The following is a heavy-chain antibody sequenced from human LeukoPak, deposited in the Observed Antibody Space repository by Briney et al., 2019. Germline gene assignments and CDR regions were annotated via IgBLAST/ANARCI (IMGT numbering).Heavy chain of an antibody. CDR3: ATTASNGGYDLGWFDP. V-gene: IGHV1-24*01. CDR1: GYTLTEFS. CDR2: FDPEDGET. D-gene: IGHD5-12*01. Sequence: VASVKVSCKVSGYTLTEFSMRWVRQAPGKGLEWMGGFDPEDGETIYAQKFQGRVTMTEDTSTDTAYMELSSLRSEDTAVYYCATTASNGGYDLGWFDPWGQGTLVTVSS. J-gene: IGHJ5*02.